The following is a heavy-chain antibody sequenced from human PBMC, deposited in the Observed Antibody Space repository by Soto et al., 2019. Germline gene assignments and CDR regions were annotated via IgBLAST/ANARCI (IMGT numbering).Heavy chain of an antibody. CDR1: AGSISSSNW. J-gene: IGHJ6*02. D-gene: IGHD6-19*01. CDR2: IYHSGST. V-gene: IGHV4-4*02. Sequence: SETLSLTCAVSAGSISSSNWWSWVRQPPGKGLEWIGEIYHSGSTNYNPSLKSRVTISVDKSKNQFSLKLSSVTAADTAVYYCAREPPIAVAGTRYYYGMDVWGQGTTVTVSS. CDR3: AREPPIAVAGTRYYYGMDV.